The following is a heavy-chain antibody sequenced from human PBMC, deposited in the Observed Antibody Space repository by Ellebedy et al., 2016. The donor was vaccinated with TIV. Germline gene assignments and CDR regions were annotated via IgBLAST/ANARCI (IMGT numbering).Heavy chain of an antibody. V-gene: IGHV4-59*12. D-gene: IGHD3-22*01. J-gene: IGHJ4*02. CDR3: ARDRPYDSSGYEGSGGY. CDR2: IYYSGST. CDR1: GGSISSYY. Sequence: MPSETLSLTCTVSGGSISSYYWSWIRQPPGKGLEWIGYIYYSGSTNYNPSLKSRVTISVDTSKNQFSLKLSSVTAADTAVYYCARDRPYDSSGYEGSGGYWGQGTLVTVSS.